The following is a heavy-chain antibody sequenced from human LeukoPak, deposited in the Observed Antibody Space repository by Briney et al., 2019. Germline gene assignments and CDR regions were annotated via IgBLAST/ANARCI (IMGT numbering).Heavy chain of an antibody. J-gene: IGHJ4*02. CDR2: MYHDGIT. V-gene: IGHV4-38-2*01. CDR1: GYSISTDYY. D-gene: IGHD5-24*01. Sequence: SETLSLTCAVSGYSISTDYYWGWIRQPPGKGLEWIGSMYHDGITFYNPSLKSRVSISVDTSKNRFSLKLNSVTAADTAFYYCARGALGIQFTVDYRGQGTLVTVSS. CDR3: ARGALGIQFTVDY.